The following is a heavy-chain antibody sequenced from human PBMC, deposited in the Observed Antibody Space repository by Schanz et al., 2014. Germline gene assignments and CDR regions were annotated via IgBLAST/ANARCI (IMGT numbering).Heavy chain of an antibody. CDR2: FIVDSGNT. V-gene: IGHV3-23*01. CDR3: AKDSTHIDIVLVPTAIDY. J-gene: IGHJ4*02. Sequence: EVQLLESGGGLVRPGGSLRLSCAASGFTFSNYAMSWVRQAPGKGLEWVSGFIVDSGNTYYAGSVKGRFSISRDYSKNTLYLQMSSLRSEDTAVYYCAKDSTHIDIVLVPTAIDYWGQGTLVTVSS. CDR1: GFTFSNYA. D-gene: IGHD2-2*01.